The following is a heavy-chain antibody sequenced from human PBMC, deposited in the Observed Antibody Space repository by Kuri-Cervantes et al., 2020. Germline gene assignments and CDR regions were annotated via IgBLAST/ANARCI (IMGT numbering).Heavy chain of an antibody. Sequence: LSLTCAASGLMFSDYFMSWIRQAPGRGLEWVSYISSSGSPIYYADSVKGRFTISRDNAKNSLDLQMNSLRAEDTAVYYCAKDQIGGLAYYFDYWGQGTLVTVSS. V-gene: IGHV3-11*01. CDR3: AKDQIGGLAYYFDY. J-gene: IGHJ4*02. CDR1: GLMFSDYF. D-gene: IGHD3-10*01. CDR2: ISSSGSPI.